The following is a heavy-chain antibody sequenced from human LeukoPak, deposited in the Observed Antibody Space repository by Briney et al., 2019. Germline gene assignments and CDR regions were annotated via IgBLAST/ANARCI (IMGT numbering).Heavy chain of an antibody. D-gene: IGHD5-18*01. CDR2: ISGSGGST. Sequence: PGGSLRLSCAASGFTFSSYGMSWVRQAPGKGLEWVSAISGSGGSTYYADSVKGRFTISRDNSKNTLYLQMNSLRAEDTAVYYCARYSYRYTERLNDYWGQGTLVTVSS. V-gene: IGHV3-23*01. CDR1: GFTFSSYG. J-gene: IGHJ4*02. CDR3: ARYSYRYTERLNDY.